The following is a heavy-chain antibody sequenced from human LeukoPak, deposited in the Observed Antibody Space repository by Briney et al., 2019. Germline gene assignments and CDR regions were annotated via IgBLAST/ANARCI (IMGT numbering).Heavy chain of an antibody. CDR1: GGSISCSSYY. J-gene: IGHJ4*02. V-gene: IGHV4-39*01. CDR3: ARQDYYDSIGYFDY. CDR2: MYYSGSS. D-gene: IGHD3-22*01. Sequence: SETLSLTCTVSGGSISCSSYYWAWIRQPPGKELQWLGSMYYSGSSYYNPSLKSRVTMSVDTSKNQFSLNLSSVTAADTAVYYCARQDYYDSIGYFDYWGQGILVTVSS.